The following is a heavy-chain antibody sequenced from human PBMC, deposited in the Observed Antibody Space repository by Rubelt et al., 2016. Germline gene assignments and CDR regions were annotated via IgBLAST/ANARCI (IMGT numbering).Heavy chain of an antibody. D-gene: IGHD4-23*01. CDR2: ISGSGGST. Sequence: SWVRQAPGKGLEWVSAISGSGGSTYYADSVKGRFTISRDNSKNTLYLQMNSLRAEDTAVYYCAKKYFGNSVWFALFDYWGQGTLVTVSS. V-gene: IGHV3-23*01. CDR3: AKKYFGNSVWFALFDY. J-gene: IGHJ4*02.